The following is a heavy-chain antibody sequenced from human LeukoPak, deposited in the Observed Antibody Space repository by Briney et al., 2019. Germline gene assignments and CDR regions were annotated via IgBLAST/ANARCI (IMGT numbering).Heavy chain of an antibody. V-gene: IGHV3-30*18. CDR3: AKDPKPRYSGYFFPSTDY. Sequence: GGSLRLSCTASGFTFSSYAMHWVRQAPGKGLEWVAVISYDGSKKYYADSVKDRFSISRDNSNNTLYLQVNSLRAEDTAVYYCAKDPKPRYSGYFFPSTDYWGQGTLVTVSS. CDR1: GFTFSSYA. J-gene: IGHJ4*02. CDR2: ISYDGSKK. D-gene: IGHD1-26*01.